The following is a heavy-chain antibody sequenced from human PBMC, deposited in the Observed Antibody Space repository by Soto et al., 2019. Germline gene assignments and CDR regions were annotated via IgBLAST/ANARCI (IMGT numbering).Heavy chain of an antibody. CDR1: GFTFSSYA. J-gene: IGHJ3*02. D-gene: IGHD5-12*01. CDR3: AYLGVATYHDAFDI. CDR2: ISGSGGST. V-gene: IGHV3-23*01. Sequence: EVQLLESGGGLVQPGGSLRLSCAASGFTFSSYAMSWVRQAPGKGLEWVSAISGSGGSTYYADSVKGRFTISRDNXXXXXYLQMNSLRAEDTAVYYCAYLGVATYHDAFDIWGQGTMVTVSS.